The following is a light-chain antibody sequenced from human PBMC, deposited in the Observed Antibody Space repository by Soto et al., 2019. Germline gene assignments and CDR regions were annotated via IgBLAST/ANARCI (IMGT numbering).Light chain of an antibody. CDR2: EES. Sequence: DIHLTQSPSFLSASVGDRVTITCRPSQAVPTNMAWYQQKPGKPPKLLIYEESTLHSGVPSRFSGRKSGTQFTLTIDSLQPEDCATYYCQQVKTYPRTFGGGTKVEIK. CDR1: QAVPTN. V-gene: IGKV1-9*01. J-gene: IGKJ4*01. CDR3: QQVKTYPRT.